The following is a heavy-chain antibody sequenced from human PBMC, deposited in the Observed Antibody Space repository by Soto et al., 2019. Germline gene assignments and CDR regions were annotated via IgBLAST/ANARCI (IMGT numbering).Heavy chain of an antibody. V-gene: IGHV4-59*08. CDR1: GGSISSYY. D-gene: IGHD3-3*01. Sequence: SETLSLTCTVSGGSISSYYWSWIRQPPGKGLEWIGYIYYGGSTNYNPSLKSRVTISVDTSKNQFSLKLSSVTAADTAVYYCARSLYYDFWSGYSPYMDVWGKGTTVTVSS. CDR2: IYYGGST. J-gene: IGHJ6*03. CDR3: ARSLYYDFWSGYSPYMDV.